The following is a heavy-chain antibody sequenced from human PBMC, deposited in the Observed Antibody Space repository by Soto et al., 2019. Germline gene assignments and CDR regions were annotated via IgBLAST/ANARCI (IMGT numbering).Heavy chain of an antibody. J-gene: IGHJ4*02. CDR3: ARGHRDTAFDY. V-gene: IGHV4-31*03. CDR2: IYYSGST. D-gene: IGHD5-18*01. Sequence: SETLSLTCTVSGGSISSGGYYWSWIRQHPGKGLEWIGYIYYSGSTYYNPSLKSRVTISVDTSKNQFSLKLSSVTAADTAVYYCARGHRDTAFDYWGQGTLVTVSS. CDR1: GGSISSGGYY.